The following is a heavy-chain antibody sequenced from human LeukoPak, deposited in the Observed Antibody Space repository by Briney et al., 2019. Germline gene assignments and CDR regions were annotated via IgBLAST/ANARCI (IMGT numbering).Heavy chain of an antibody. V-gene: IGHV3-7*01. D-gene: IGHD3-10*01. J-gene: IGHJ4*02. CDR1: GFTFVTYW. CDR2: INQDGTEK. CDR3: ARDNSRFGEGDY. Sequence: GGSLRLSCAASGFTFVTYWMSWVRQAPGKGLEWVANINQDGTEKYYVDSVKGRFTISRDNAKNSLYLQMNSLRAEDTAVYYCARDNSRFGEGDYWGPGTLVTVSS.